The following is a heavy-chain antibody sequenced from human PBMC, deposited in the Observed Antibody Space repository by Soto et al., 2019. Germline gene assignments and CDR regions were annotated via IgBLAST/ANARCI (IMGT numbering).Heavy chain of an antibody. CDR3: ARTGGMDV. Sequence: VQLQQWGAGLLKPSETLSLTCAVYGGSFSGYFWSWLRQPPGKGPEWIGEISNMGNTKYNPSLESRVTISVDTSKNQFSLKVNSVSAADTAVYYCARTGGMDVWSQGATVTVSS. J-gene: IGHJ6*02. V-gene: IGHV4-34*01. CDR1: GGSFSGYF. CDR2: ISNMGNT.